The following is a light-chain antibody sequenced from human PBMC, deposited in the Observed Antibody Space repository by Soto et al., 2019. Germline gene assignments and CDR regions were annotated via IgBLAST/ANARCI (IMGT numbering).Light chain of an antibody. CDR2: GAY. CDR3: QQYGNSPWT. J-gene: IGKJ1*01. V-gene: IGKV3-20*01. CDR1: QSVTSNY. Sequence: EIVLTQSPGTLSLSPGERATLSCRASQSVTSNYLAWYQQQPGQAPRLLIYGAYSRATGIPGRISGSGSGTDFTLTINRLESEDFAVYYCQQYGNSPWTFGRGTKVEIK.